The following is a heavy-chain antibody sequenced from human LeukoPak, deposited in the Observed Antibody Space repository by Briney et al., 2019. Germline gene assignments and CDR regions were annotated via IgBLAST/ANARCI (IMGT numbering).Heavy chain of an antibody. CDR3: ARFGLRYFDWLPRPASKYNWFDP. CDR2: INWNGGST. D-gene: IGHD3-9*01. CDR1: GFTFYDYG. Sequence: GGSLRLSCAASGFTFYDYGMSWVRQAPGKGLDWVSGINWNGGSTAYADSVKGRFTISRDNAKNSLYLQMNSLRAEDTALYYCARFGLRYFDWLPRPASKYNWFDPWGQGTLVTVSS. J-gene: IGHJ5*02. V-gene: IGHV3-20*04.